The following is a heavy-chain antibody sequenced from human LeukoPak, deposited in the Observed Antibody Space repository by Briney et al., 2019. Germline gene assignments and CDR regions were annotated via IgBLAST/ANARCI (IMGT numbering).Heavy chain of an antibody. D-gene: IGHD6-6*01. V-gene: IGHV4-34*01. Sequence: PSETLSLICAVYGGSFSGYYWSWIRQPPGKGLEWIGEINHSRSTNYNPFLKSRVTISVDTSKNQFSLKLSSVTAADTAVYYCARVYSSSRSVGYWGQGTLVTVSS. CDR1: GGSFSGYY. CDR3: ARVYSSSRSVGY. J-gene: IGHJ4*02. CDR2: INHSRST.